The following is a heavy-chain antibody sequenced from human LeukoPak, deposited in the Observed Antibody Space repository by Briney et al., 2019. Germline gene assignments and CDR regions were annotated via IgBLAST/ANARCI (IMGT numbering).Heavy chain of an antibody. CDR2: ISYDESNE. V-gene: IGHV3-30*04. CDR3: ATYRQVLLPFES. Sequence: PGGSLRLSCAASGFTFSSYVMHWVRQAPGKGLEWVAIISYDESNEYYADSVKGRFTISRDNSKNTLYLQMNSLRAADTAVYYCATYRQVLLPFESWGQGTLVTVSS. J-gene: IGHJ4*02. CDR1: GFTFSSYV. D-gene: IGHD2-8*02.